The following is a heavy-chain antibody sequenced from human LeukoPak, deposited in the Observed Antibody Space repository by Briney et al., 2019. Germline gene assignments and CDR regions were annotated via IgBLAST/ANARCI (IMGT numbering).Heavy chain of an antibody. Sequence: ASVKVSCKASGYTFTGYYMHWVRQAPGQGLEWMGWINPNSGGTNYAQKFQGRVTMTEDTSTDTAYMELSSLRSEDTAVYYCARGVLVRGVIISGYYYYYMDVWGKGTTVTVSS. V-gene: IGHV1-2*02. J-gene: IGHJ6*03. CDR3: ARGVLVRGVIISGYYYYYMDV. D-gene: IGHD3-10*01. CDR2: INPNSGGT. CDR1: GYTFTGYY.